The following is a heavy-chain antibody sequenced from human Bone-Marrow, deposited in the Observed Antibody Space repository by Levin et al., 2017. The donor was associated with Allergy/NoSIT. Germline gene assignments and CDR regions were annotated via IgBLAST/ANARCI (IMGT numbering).Heavy chain of an antibody. CDR2: ISTSGSAI. V-gene: IGHV3-48*03. CDR3: ARPDYGANYFDY. J-gene: IGHJ4*02. D-gene: IGHD4-17*01. Sequence: AGGSLRLSCAASGFTFSSFEMTWVRQAPGKGLEWVSYISTSGSAIYYADSVKGRFAISRDNAKNSLYLQMNSLRAEDTAVYYCARPDYGANYFDYWGQGTLVTVSS. CDR1: GFTFSSFE.